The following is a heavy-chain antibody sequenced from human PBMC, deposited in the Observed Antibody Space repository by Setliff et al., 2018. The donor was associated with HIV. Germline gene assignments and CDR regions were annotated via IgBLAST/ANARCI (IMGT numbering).Heavy chain of an antibody. CDR2: ISSSSTTI. CDR1: GFTFSSYS. V-gene: IGHV3-48*01. D-gene: IGHD5-18*01. J-gene: IGHJ4*02. Sequence: GSLRLSCAASGFTFSSYSMNWVRQAPGKGLEWVSYISSSSTTIKYADSVKGRFTISRDNAKNSLYLQLNSLRAEDTAVYYCASIELAAMVPVDYWGQGTLVTVSS. CDR3: ASIELAAMVPVDY.